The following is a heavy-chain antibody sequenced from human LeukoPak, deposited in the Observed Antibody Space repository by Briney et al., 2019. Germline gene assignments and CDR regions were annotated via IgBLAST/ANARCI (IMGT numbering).Heavy chain of an antibody. V-gene: IGHV5-51*01. CDR2: IYPGDSDT. J-gene: IGHJ3*02. CDR1: GYSFTSYW. Sequence: GESLKISCKGSGYSFTSYWIGWVRQMPGKGLEWMGIIYPGDSDTRYSPSFQGQVTISADKSISTAYLQWSSLKASDTAIYYCARPRTQYYYDSSGLDIWGQGTMVTVSS. D-gene: IGHD3-22*01. CDR3: ARPRTQYYYDSSGLDI.